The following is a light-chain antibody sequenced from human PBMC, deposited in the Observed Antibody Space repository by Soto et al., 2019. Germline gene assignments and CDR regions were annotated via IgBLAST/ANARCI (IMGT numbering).Light chain of an antibody. Sequence: QSVLTQPPSASGTPGQRVTISCSGGSSDIGSNTVNWYQQVPGTAPKLLIYNNNQRPSGVPDRFSGSRSGTSASLAISGLQSAEEGDYYCAAWDGTLNGVLFGGGTKVTVL. CDR1: SSDIGSNT. CDR2: NNN. CDR3: AAWDGTLNGVL. J-gene: IGLJ2*01. V-gene: IGLV1-44*01.